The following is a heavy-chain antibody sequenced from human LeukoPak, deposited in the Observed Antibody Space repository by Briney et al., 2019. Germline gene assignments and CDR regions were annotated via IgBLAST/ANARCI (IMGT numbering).Heavy chain of an antibody. D-gene: IGHD5-24*01. CDR2: IYYSGST. J-gene: IGHJ4*02. CDR3: ARGARAGYNLEPFDY. Sequence: KPSETLSLTCTVSGCSMSSYYWSWIRQPPGEGLEWIGYIYYSGSTKYNPSLKSRVTISVDTSKNQFSLKLSSVTAADTAVYYCARGARAGYNLEPFDYWGQGTLVTVSS. CDR1: GCSMSSYY. V-gene: IGHV4-59*08.